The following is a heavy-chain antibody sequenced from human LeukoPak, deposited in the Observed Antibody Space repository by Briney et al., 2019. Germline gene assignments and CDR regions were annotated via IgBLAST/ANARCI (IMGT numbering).Heavy chain of an antibody. Sequence: SETLSLTCTVSGGSISNYYWSWIRQPAGKGLEWIGRISASGNTNYNPSLKSRVTMSVDTSMNLFALKLSSVTAADTAVYYCARQGVATAIDYWGQGTLVSVSS. D-gene: IGHD2-21*02. CDR3: ARQGVATAIDY. CDR1: GGSISNYY. V-gene: IGHV4-4*07. CDR2: ISASGNT. J-gene: IGHJ4*02.